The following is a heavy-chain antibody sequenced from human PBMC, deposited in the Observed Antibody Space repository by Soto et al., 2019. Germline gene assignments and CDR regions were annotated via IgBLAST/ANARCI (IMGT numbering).Heavy chain of an antibody. V-gene: IGHV3-49*03. CDR3: TRVRLELRNYYYYGMDV. CDR2: IRSKAYGGTT. CDR1: GFTFGDYA. J-gene: IGHJ6*02. D-gene: IGHD1-7*01. Sequence: PGGSLRLSCTASGFTFGDYAMSWFRQAPGKGLEWVGFIRSKAYGGTTEYAASVKGRFTISRDDSKSIAYLQMNSLKTEDTAVYYCTRVRLELRNYYYYGMDVWGQGTTVTVSS.